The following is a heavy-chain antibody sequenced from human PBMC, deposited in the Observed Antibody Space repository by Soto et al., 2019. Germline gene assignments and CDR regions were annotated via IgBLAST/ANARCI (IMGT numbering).Heavy chain of an antibody. CDR3: ARDSTWGWLAAYAMDV. V-gene: IGHV1-8*02. D-gene: IGHD6-19*01. J-gene: IGHJ6*02. CDR2: MNPKSGNT. CDR1: GYTFTSYD. Sequence: GASVKVSCKASGYTFTSYDINWVRQAPGQGLEWMGWMNPKSGNTGYAQKFQGRVTMTRNTSISTAYMEMSSLRSEDTAVYYCARDSTWGWLAAYAMDVWGQGTTVTVSS.